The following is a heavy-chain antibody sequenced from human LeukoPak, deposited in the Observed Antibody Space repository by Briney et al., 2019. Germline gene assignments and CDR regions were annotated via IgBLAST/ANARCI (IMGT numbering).Heavy chain of an antibody. V-gene: IGHV3-23*01. CDR3: AAHDYDILTSLDY. CDR1: GFTFSSYG. J-gene: IGHJ4*02. D-gene: IGHD3-9*01. CDR2: ISGSGGST. Sequence: TGGSLRLSCAASGFTFSSYGMSWVRQAPGKGLEWVSAISGSGGSTYYADSVKGRFTISRDNSKNTLYLQMNSLRAEDTAVYYCAAHDYDILTSLDYWGQGTLVTVSS.